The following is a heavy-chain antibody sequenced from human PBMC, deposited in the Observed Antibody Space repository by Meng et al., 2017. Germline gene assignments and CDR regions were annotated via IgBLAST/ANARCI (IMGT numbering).Heavy chain of an antibody. D-gene: IGHD3-3*01. CDR3: ARGGYDFWSGYYLPNYYYGMDV. Sequence: SVKVSCKASGGTFSSYAISWVRQAPGQGLEWMGGIIPIFGTANYAQKFQGRVTITADESTSTAYMGLSSLRSEDTAVYYCARGGYDFWSGYYLPNYYYGMDVWGQGTTVTVSS. CDR2: IIPIFGTA. CDR1: GGTFSSYA. J-gene: IGHJ6*02. V-gene: IGHV1-69*13.